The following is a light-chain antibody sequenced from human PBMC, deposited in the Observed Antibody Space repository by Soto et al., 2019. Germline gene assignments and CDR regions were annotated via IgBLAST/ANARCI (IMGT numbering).Light chain of an antibody. Sequence: QSVLTQPASVSGSPGQSITISCVGTSGDIGDYNYVSWYQQHPGKVPKVIIYDVSTRPSGVSYRFSGTKSGNTASLTVSGLQAEDEADYYCCSYTRSGTLSFGTGTKVTVL. CDR3: CSYTRSGTLS. CDR1: SGDIGDYNY. J-gene: IGLJ1*01. V-gene: IGLV2-14*01. CDR2: DVS.